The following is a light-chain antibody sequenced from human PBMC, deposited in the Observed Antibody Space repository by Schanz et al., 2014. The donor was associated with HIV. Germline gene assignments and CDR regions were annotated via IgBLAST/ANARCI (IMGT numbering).Light chain of an antibody. CDR3: QQYKDNSLHT. V-gene: IGKV1-6*01. J-gene: IGKJ2*01. Sequence: AVQMTQSPSSLSPSVGDRVTITCRASQDIRNDLGWYQHRPGKAPKLLIYAASSLQSGVPSRFSGNGSGTDFTLTLGSLQPEDVATYYCQQYKDNSLHTFGQGTKLDIQ. CDR1: QDIRND. CDR2: AAS.